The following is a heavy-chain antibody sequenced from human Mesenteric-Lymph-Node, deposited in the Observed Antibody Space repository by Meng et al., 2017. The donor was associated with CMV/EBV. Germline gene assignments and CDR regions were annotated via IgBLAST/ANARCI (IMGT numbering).Heavy chain of an antibody. D-gene: IGHD2-15*01. J-gene: IGHJ4*02. CDR3: AKDQRHCSGGRCLFDY. Sequence: GGSLRLSCAASGFTFSNYGMHWVRQAPGKGLEWVAFIRNDGSNKYYADSVKGRFTISRDNSKNTLDLQMNSLRIEDTAMYYCAKDQRHCSGGRCLFDYWGQGTLVTVSS. V-gene: IGHV3-30*02. CDR2: IRNDGSNK. CDR1: GFTFSNYG.